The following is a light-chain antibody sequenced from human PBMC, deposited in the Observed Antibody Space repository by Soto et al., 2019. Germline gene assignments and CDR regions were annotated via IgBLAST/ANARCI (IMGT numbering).Light chain of an antibody. CDR2: DAS. J-gene: IGKJ1*01. CDR3: QQYHSYSQT. CDR1: QSISSW. Sequence: IQMPPSPSTLSASVVDRVTITCRASQSISSWLAWYQQKPGKDPRLLIYDASSLESGVPSRFSGSGSGTEFTLTISSLQPDDFATYYCQQYHSYSQTFGQGTKVDIK. V-gene: IGKV1-5*01.